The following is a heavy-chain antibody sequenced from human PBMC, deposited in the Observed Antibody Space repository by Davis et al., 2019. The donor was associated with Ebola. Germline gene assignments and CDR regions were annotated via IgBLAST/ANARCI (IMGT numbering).Heavy chain of an antibody. CDR3: ARSVSGGRASDY. V-gene: IGHV4-34*01. CDR1: GGSFSGYY. D-gene: IGHD2-15*01. Sequence: MPSETLSLTCAVYGGSFSGYYWSWIRQPPGKGLDWIGEINHSGSTNYNPSLKSRVTISVDTSKNQFSLNLNSLTAADTAVYYCARSVSGGRASDYWGHGTLVTVSS. CDR2: INHSGST. J-gene: IGHJ4*01.